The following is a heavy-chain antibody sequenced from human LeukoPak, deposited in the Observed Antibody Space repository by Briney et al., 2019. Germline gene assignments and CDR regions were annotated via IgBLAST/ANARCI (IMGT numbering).Heavy chain of an antibody. V-gene: IGHV1-69*04. CDR1: GGTFSSYA. J-gene: IGHJ6*02. CDR2: IIPILGIA. D-gene: IGHD2-15*01. Sequence: SVKVSCKASGGTFSSYAISWVRQAPGQGLEWMGRIIPILGIANYAQKFQGRVTITADKSTSTAYMELSSLRSEDTAVYYCARDIVVVVAATPYYYYGMDVWGQGTAVIVSS. CDR3: ARDIVVVVAATPYYYYGMDV.